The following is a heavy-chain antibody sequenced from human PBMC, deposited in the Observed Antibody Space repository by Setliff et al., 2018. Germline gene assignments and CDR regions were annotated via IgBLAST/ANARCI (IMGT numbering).Heavy chain of an antibody. CDR3: VRGKKLITMVRGVILGGRYYYYYMDV. D-gene: IGHD3-10*01. CDR2: MNPNSENT. Sequence: ASVKVSCKASGFTFTNYDINWVRQATGQGLEWMGWMNPNSENTGYARKFQGRVTMTRNTSISTAYMELSSLRSEDTAVYFCVRGKKLITMVRGVILGGRYYYYYMDVWGKGTTVTVSS. V-gene: IGHV1-8*02. CDR1: GFTFTNYD. J-gene: IGHJ6*03.